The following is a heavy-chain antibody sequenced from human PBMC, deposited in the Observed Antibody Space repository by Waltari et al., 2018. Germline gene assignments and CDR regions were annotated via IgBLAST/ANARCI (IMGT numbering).Heavy chain of an antibody. Sequence: QVQLQESGPGLVKPSETLSLTCTVSGGSISSYSWSWLRPPPGKGLEWIGYIYYSGSTNYNPSLKSRVTISVDTSKNQFSLKLSSVTAADTAVYYCARGGSRTYYYYYYMDVWGKGTTVTVSS. J-gene: IGHJ6*03. CDR2: IYYSGST. V-gene: IGHV4-59*01. CDR1: GGSISSYS. CDR3: ARGGSRTYYYYYYMDV.